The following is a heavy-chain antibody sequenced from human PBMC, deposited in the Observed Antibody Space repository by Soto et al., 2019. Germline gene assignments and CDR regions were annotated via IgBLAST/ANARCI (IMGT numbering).Heavy chain of an antibody. Sequence: EVQLLESGGGLVQPGGSLRLSCAASGFTFSSYAMSWVRQAPGKGLEWVSAISGSGGSTYYADSVRGRFTISRDNSKNTLYLQTNSLRAEDTAVYYCAKNYDFWSGYLFDYYYYMDVWGKGTTVTVSS. J-gene: IGHJ6*03. CDR2: ISGSGGST. V-gene: IGHV3-23*01. CDR1: GFTFSSYA. CDR3: AKNYDFWSGYLFDYYYYMDV. D-gene: IGHD3-3*01.